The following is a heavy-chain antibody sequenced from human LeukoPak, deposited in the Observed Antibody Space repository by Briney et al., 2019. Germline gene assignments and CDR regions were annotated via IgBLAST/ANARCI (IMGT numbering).Heavy chain of an antibody. V-gene: IGHV3-7*01. J-gene: IGHJ4*02. Sequence: GGSLRLSCAASGFTVSSNYMSWVRQAPGKGLEWVANIKEDGSEKYYVDSVKGRFTISRDNAKNSLYLQMTSLRAEDTALYYCARDTHLSYAAGFDCWGQGTLVTVSS. CDR1: GFTVSSNY. CDR3: ARDTHLSYAAGFDC. CDR2: IKEDGSEK. D-gene: IGHD3-10*01.